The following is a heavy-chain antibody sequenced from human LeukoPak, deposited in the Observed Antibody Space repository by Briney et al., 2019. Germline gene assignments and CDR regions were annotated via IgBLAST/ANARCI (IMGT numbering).Heavy chain of an antibody. CDR3: ARLAYSGSYYDY. Sequence: GGSLRLSCAASGFTFGSYAMHWVRQAPGKGLEWVAVMSFDGTHIYYADSVKGRFTISRDNSKNTLYLQMNSLRAEDTAVYYCARLAYSGSYYDYWGQGTLVTVSS. V-gene: IGHV3-30-3*01. CDR1: GFTFGSYA. D-gene: IGHD1-26*01. CDR2: MSFDGTHI. J-gene: IGHJ4*02.